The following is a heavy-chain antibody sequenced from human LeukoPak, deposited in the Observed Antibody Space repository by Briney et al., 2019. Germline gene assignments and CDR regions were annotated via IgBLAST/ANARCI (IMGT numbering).Heavy chain of an antibody. CDR2: ISGSGGST. CDR3: AKDRRDGYNLVDN. Sequence: GGSLRLSCAASGFTFSSYGMSWVRQAPGKGLEWVSAISGSGGSTYYADSVKGRFTISRDNSKSTLYLQMNTLRPEDTAVYYCAKDRRDGYNLVDNWGQGTLVTVSS. CDR1: GFTFSSYG. J-gene: IGHJ4*02. V-gene: IGHV3-23*01. D-gene: IGHD5-24*01.